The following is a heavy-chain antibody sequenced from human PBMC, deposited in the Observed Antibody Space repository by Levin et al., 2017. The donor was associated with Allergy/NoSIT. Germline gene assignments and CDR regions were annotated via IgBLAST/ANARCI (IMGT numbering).Heavy chain of an antibody. CDR2: ISGTSSHT. Sequence: NPGGSLRLSCAASGFTFSDYYMSWIRQAPGKGLEWVSYISGTSSHTNYADSVKGRFTSSRDNAKNSLYLQMNSLRADDTAVYYCARVSVIAAAGTVDYWGQGTLVTVSS. V-gene: IGHV3-11*05. CDR1: GFTFSDYY. CDR3: ARVSVIAAAGTVDY. J-gene: IGHJ4*02. D-gene: IGHD6-13*01.